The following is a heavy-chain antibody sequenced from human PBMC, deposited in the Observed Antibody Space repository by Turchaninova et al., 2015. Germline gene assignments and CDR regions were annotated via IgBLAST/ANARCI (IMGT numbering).Heavy chain of an antibody. CDR2: STPLCGRA. D-gene: IGHD3-22*01. Sequence: QVQLVQSGAEVKKPGPSGKVSCKASGGTFRTSTISWVRQAPGQGLEGMGGSTPLCGRASYAQKFQGRVTITADDSTTTAYMELNSLRSEDTALYYCARGPDSSAYYYFYWGQGTLVTVSS. J-gene: IGHJ4*02. CDR1: GGTFRTST. CDR3: ARGPDSSAYYYFY. V-gene: IGHV1-69*12.